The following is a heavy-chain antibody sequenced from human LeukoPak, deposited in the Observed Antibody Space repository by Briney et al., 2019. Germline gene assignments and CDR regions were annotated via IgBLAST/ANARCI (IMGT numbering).Heavy chain of an antibody. V-gene: IGHV1-46*01. CDR1: GYTFTSYY. Sequence: ASVKVSCKASGYTFTSYYMHWVRQAPGQGLELMGIINPSGGSTSYAQKFQGRVTMTRDTSTSTVYMELSSLRSEDTAVYYCARGGGTYYYGSGGPYNWFDPWGQGTLVTVSS. CDR3: ARGGGTYYYGSGGPYNWFDP. CDR2: INPSGGST. J-gene: IGHJ5*02. D-gene: IGHD3-10*01.